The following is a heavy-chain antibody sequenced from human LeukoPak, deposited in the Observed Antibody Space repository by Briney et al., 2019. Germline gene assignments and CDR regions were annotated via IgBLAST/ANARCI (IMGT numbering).Heavy chain of an antibody. CDR3: AGRRSSGWYAY. V-gene: IGHV3-23*01. J-gene: IGHJ4*02. Sequence: GGSLRLSCAASGFTFTSYSMSWVRQAPGKGLEWVSGTSDRGDYTYYADSVKGRFLIFRDTSKNTVDLQMNSLRVEDTAVYYCAGRRSSGWYAYWGQGTLVTVSS. CDR2: TSDRGDYT. D-gene: IGHD6-19*01. CDR1: GFTFTSYS.